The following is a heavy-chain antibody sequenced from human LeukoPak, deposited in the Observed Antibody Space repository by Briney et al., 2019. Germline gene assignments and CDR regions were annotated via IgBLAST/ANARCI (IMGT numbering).Heavy chain of an antibody. CDR3: ARVASSSWFQYFDY. CDR1: GGSISSHY. V-gene: IGHV4-59*11. CDR2: IYYSGST. Sequence: PSETLSLTCTVSGGSISSHYWSWIRQPPGKGLEWIGYIYYSGSTNYNPSLKSRVTISVDTSKNQFSLKLSSVTAADTAVYYCARVASSSWFQYFDYWGQVTLVTVSS. D-gene: IGHD6-13*01. J-gene: IGHJ4*02.